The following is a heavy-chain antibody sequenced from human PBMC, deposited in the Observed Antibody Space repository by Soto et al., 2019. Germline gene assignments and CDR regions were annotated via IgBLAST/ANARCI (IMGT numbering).Heavy chain of an antibody. J-gene: IGHJ4*02. CDR2: IIPILGIA. V-gene: IGHV1-69*02. CDR3: ARVESYYGSGSYYNDY. Sequence: SVKVSCKASGGTFSSYTISWVRQAPGQGLEWMGRIIPILGIANYAQKFQGRVTITADKSTSTAYMELSSLRSEDTAVYYCARVESYYGSGSYYNDYWGQGTQVTVSS. CDR1: GGTFSSYT. D-gene: IGHD3-10*01.